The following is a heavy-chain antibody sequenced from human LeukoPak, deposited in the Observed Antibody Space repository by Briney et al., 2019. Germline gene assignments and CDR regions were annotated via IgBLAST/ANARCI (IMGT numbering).Heavy chain of an antibody. CDR3: ARDPQSIAVAGTIWTYYFDY. J-gene: IGHJ4*02. D-gene: IGHD6-19*01. V-gene: IGHV3-30-3*01. CDR2: ISYDGSNK. CDR1: GFTFSSYA. Sequence: GGSLRLSCAASGFTFSSYALHWVRQAPGKGLEWVAVISYDGSNKYYADSVKGRFTISRDNSKNTLYLQMNSLRAEDTAVYYCARDPQSIAVAGTIWTYYFDYWGQGTLVTVSS.